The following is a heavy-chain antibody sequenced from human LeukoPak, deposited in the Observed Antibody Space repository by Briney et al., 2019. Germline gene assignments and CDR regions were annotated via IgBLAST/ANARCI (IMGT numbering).Heavy chain of an antibody. CDR3: ASDMDSSDWYWHFDL. Sequence: GGSLRLSCAASGFTFSKYWMHWVRQAPGKGLVWVSRVKGDGTGTSYAGSVEGRFTISRDNAKNTLYLQMNSLRVEDTAVYYCASDMDSSDWYWHFDLWGRGTLVTVSS. CDR1: GFTFSKYW. D-gene: IGHD6-19*01. V-gene: IGHV3-74*01. J-gene: IGHJ2*01. CDR2: VKGDGTGT.